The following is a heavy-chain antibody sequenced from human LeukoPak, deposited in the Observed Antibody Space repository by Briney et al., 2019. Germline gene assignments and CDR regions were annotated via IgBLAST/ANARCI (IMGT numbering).Heavy chain of an antibody. CDR3: ARGKDYGDYVDAFDI. D-gene: IGHD4-17*01. Sequence: SETLSLTCTVSGGSISSGGYYWSWIRQHPGKGLEWIGDIYYSGSTYYNPSLKSRVTISVDTSKNQFSLKLSSVTAADTAVYYCARGKDYGDYVDAFDIWGQGTMVTVSS. CDR1: GGSISSGGYY. CDR2: IYYSGST. V-gene: IGHV4-31*03. J-gene: IGHJ3*02.